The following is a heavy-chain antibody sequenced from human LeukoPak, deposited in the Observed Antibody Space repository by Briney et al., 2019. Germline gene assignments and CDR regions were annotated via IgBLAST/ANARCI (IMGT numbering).Heavy chain of an antibody. V-gene: IGHV2-5*08. CDR1: GGSISSYYLS. Sequence: TLSLTCTVSGGSISSYYLSWIRQPPGKALEWLALIYWDDDKRYSPSLKSRLTITKDTSKNQVVLTMTNMDPVDTATYYCAHMWTLGIFDYWGQGTLVTVSS. CDR3: AHMWTLGIFDY. CDR2: IYWDDDK. D-gene: IGHD7-27*01. J-gene: IGHJ4*02.